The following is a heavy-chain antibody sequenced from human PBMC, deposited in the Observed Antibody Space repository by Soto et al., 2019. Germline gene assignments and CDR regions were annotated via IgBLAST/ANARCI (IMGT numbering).Heavy chain of an antibody. CDR1: GFTFSDYY. CDR3: ARENGGGFDL. CDR2: ISGSSTYT. V-gene: IGHV3-11*06. J-gene: IGHJ2*01. Sequence: QVQLVESGGDLVKPGGSLRLSCAASGFTFSDYYMNWIRQAPGKGLEWISYISGSSTYTSYADSVKGRFTISRDNGQNSLLLQMNSLRAEDTAVYYCARENGGGFDLSGRGTLVTVSS. D-gene: IGHD1-1*01.